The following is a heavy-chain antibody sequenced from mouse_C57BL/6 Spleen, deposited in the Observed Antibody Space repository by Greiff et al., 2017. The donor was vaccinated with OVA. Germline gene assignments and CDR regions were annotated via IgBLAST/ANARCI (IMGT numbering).Heavy chain of an antibody. V-gene: IGHV5-4*01. CDR2: ISDGGSYT. D-gene: IGHD2-1*01. J-gene: IGHJ3*01. Sequence: EVKLVESGGGLVKPGGSLKLSCAASGFTFSSYAMSWVRQTPEKRLEWVATISDGGSYTYYPDNVKGRFTISRDNAKNNLYLQMSHLKSEDTAMYYCARERGTTIVFAYWGQGTLVTVSA. CDR3: ARERGTTIVFAY. CDR1: GFTFSSYA.